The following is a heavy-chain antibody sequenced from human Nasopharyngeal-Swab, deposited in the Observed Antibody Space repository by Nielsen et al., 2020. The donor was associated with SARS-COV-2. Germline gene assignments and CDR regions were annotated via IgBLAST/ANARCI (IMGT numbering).Heavy chain of an antibody. CDR3: ARRLVWFGEAHYYYYGMDV. J-gene: IGHJ6*02. Sequence: GGSLRLSCAASGFSFRSYWMHWVRQAPGKGPVWVSCINSDGTTTRYADSVKGRFTVSRDNAKNTLYLEMNSLRADDTAVYYCARRLVWFGEAHYYYYGMDVWGQGTTVTVSS. CDR2: INSDGTTT. CDR1: GFSFRSYW. V-gene: IGHV3-74*01. D-gene: IGHD3-10*01.